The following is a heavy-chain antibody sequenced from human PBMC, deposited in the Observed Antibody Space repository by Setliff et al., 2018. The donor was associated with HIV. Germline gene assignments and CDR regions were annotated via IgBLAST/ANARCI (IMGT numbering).Heavy chain of an antibody. CDR2: IKQDGSEE. J-gene: IGHJ4*02. Sequence: TGGSLRLSCAVSGFTFSTYWMIWVRQAPGKGLEWVAKIKQDGSEEYYVDSVKGRFTISRDNAKNSVYLQMNSLRVEDTAMYYCTKDHLSGWASDCWGQGTLVTVS. D-gene: IGHD6-19*01. V-gene: IGHV3-7*01. CDR1: GFTFSTYW. CDR3: TKDHLSGWASDC.